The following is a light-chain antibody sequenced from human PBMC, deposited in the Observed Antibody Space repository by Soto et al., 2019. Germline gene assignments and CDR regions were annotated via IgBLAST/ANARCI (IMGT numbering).Light chain of an antibody. CDR2: EVN. V-gene: IGLV2-8*01. Sequence: QSALTQPPSASGSPGQSVPISCTGTSSDVGTHNYVSWYQQNPGKAPKLMLYEVNKRPTGVPDRFSGSKSGNTASLTVSGLQAEDEANYYCSSYAGGNNWVFGGGTKVTVL. CDR1: SSDVGTHNY. CDR3: SSYAGGNNWV. J-gene: IGLJ3*02.